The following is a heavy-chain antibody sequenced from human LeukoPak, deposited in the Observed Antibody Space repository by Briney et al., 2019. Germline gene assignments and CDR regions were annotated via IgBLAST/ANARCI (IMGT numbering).Heavy chain of an antibody. J-gene: IGHJ4*02. CDR2: IDTNGGST. D-gene: IGHD4-17*01. CDR1: GFIFSSYA. CDR3: ATEIVGYGDVHYFDS. Sequence: PGGSLRLSCSASGFIFSSYAMHWVRQAPGKGLEYVSTIDTNGGSTYYADSVKGRFTISRDNSKNTLHLQMSSLRAEDTAVYYCATEIVGYGDVHYFDSWGQGILVTVSS. V-gene: IGHV3-64D*09.